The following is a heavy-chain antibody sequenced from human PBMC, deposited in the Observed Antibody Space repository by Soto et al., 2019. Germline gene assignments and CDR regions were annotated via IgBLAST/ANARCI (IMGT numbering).Heavy chain of an antibody. V-gene: IGHV1-46*01. CDR1: GYTFTSYY. D-gene: IGHD3-10*01. CDR3: ASLPPFYGSGSYYGYGMDV. Sequence: ASVKVSCKASGYTFTSYYMHWVRQAPGQGLEWMGIINPSGGSTSYAQKFQGRVTMTRDTSTSTVYMELSSLRSEDTAVYYCASLPPFYGSGSYYGYGMDVWGQGTTVTVYS. CDR2: INPSGGST. J-gene: IGHJ6*02.